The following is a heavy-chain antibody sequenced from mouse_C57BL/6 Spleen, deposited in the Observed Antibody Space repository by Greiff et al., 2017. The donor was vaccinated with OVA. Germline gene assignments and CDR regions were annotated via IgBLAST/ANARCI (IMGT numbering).Heavy chain of an antibody. CDR2: IYPGDGDT. Sequence: HVQLQPSGPELVKPGASVKISCKASGYAFSSSWMNWVKQRPGKGLEWIGRIYPGDGDTNYNGKFKGKATLTAHESSSTAYMQRSSLTSEDSAVFFCERSGTGAWFAYWGQGTLVTGSA. D-gene: IGHD3-1*01. CDR1: GYAFSSSW. V-gene: IGHV1-82*01. CDR3: ERSGTGAWFAY. J-gene: IGHJ3*01.